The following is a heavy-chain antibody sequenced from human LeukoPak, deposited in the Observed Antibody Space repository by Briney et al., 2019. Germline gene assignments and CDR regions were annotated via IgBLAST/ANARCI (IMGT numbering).Heavy chain of an antibody. CDR3: ARGDEVQSYYYDSSGRPDY. J-gene: IGHJ4*02. V-gene: IGHV1-2*04. CDR1: GYTFTGYY. CDR2: INPNSGGT. Sequence: GASVKVSCKASGYTFTGYYMHWVRQAPGQGLEWMGWINPNSGGTNYAQKFQGWVTMTRDMSISTAYMELSRLRSDDTAVYYCARGDEVQSYYYDSSGRPDYWGQGTLVTVSS. D-gene: IGHD3-22*01.